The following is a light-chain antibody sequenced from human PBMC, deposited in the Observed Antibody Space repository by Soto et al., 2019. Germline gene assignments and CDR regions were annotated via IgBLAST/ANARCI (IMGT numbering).Light chain of an antibody. V-gene: IGKV3-11*01. CDR3: QQTNSFSIT. CDR2: DAS. Sequence: EIVLTQSPTTLSLCPGGRATLAWRASQSVSSNLAWYQQKPGQAPRLLIYDASNRATGIPARFSGSGSGTDFTLTISSLQPQDFATYYCQQTNSFSITFGQGTRLEIK. CDR1: QSVSSN. J-gene: IGKJ5*01.